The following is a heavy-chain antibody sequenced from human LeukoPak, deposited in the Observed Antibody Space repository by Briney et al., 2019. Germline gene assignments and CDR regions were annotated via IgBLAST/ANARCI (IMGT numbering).Heavy chain of an antibody. CDR2: IYHTGTA. D-gene: IGHD3-22*01. V-gene: IGHV4-4*02. CDR3: ARDRTEAPYEWWFDP. CDR1: GGSISSSNW. Sequence: SETLSLTCAVSGGSISSSNWWGWVRQPLGKGLEWIGEIYHTGTATYSPSLKSRVTMSVDKSKNQFSLNLFSVTAADTAVYYCARDRTEAPYEWWFDPWGQGTLVTVSS. J-gene: IGHJ5*02.